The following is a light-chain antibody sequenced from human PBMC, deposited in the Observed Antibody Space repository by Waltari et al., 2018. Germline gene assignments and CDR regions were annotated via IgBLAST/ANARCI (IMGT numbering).Light chain of an antibody. Sequence: SYELTQPPSVSVSPGRTARITCSGDALPKQYAYWYQQKPGQAPVLVIYKDSERPSGIPERFSGSSSGTTVTLTISGVQAEDEADYYCQSADSSGTVVFGGGTKLTVL. V-gene: IGLV3-25*03. CDR2: KDS. CDR3: QSADSSGTVV. J-gene: IGLJ2*01. CDR1: ALPKQY.